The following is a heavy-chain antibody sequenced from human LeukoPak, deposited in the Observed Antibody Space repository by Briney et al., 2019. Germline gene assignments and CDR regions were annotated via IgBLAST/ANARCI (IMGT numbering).Heavy chain of an antibody. D-gene: IGHD4-17*01. CDR1: GGSISSGNYF. J-gene: IGHJ3*02. V-gene: IGHV4-61*02. CDR2: IYASGIT. Sequence: SQTLSLTCTVSGGSISSGNYFWAWIRQPAGNGLEWIGRIYASGITNYSPSLKSRVTISVDTSKNQFSLKLSSVTAADTAVYYCARGNGDYIDTFDNWGQGTMVTVSS. CDR3: ARGNGDYIDTFDN.